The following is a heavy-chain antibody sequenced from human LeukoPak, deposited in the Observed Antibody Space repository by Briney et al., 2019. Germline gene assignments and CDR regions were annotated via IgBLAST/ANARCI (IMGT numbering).Heavy chain of an antibody. CDR1: GYTFTNYG. CDR2: ISAYNGNT. J-gene: IGHJ4*02. Sequence: ASVKVSCKASGYTFTNYGISWVRQAPGQGLEWMGWISAYNGNTNYAQNVQGRVTMTRDTSTSTAYMELRSLRSDDTAVYYCAREGYYDSSGYYDYWGQGTLVTVSS. D-gene: IGHD3-22*01. V-gene: IGHV1-18*01. CDR3: AREGYYDSSGYYDY.